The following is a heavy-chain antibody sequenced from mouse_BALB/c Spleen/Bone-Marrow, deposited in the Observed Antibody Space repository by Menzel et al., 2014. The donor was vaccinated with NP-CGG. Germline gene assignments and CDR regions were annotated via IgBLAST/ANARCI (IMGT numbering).Heavy chain of an antibody. V-gene: IGHV3-1*02. CDR1: GYSITSGYS. D-gene: IGHD1-1*02. J-gene: IGHJ4*01. CDR3: TRRGLYYGYAMDY. Sequence: DVKLQESGPDLVKPSQSLSLTCTVTGYSITSGYSWHWIRQFPGNKLEWMGYIHYSGSTNYNPSLKSRISITRDTSKNHVFLQLNSVTTEDTATYYCTRRGLYYGYAMDYWGQGTSVTVSS. CDR2: IHYSGST.